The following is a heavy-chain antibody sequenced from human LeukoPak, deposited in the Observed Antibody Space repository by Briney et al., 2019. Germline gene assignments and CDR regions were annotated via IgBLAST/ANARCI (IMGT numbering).Heavy chain of an antibody. CDR3: ARDVRSSTMVRGVKRVLGY. V-gene: IGHV1-18*01. J-gene: IGHJ4*02. CDR1: RYTFTSYV. Sequence: ASVNDSFKSSRYTFTSYVISWVRQAPGQGREWMGLISSYNGNTNYAQRLQGRVTMTTGTSTSTAYIDMSRLRFDDTAVYYWARDVRSSTMVRGVKRVLGYWGQGTLVTVSS. CDR2: ISSYNGNT. D-gene: IGHD3-10*01.